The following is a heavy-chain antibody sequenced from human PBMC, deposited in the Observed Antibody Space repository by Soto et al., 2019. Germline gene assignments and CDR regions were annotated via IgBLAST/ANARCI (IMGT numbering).Heavy chain of an antibody. CDR1: GFTFSSYA. Sequence: EVQLLESGGGLVQPGGSLRLSCAASGFTFSSYAMSWVRQAPGKGLEWVSAISGSGGSTYYADSVKGRFSISRDNSKNTLYLQMNSLRAEDTAVYYCAKVIWYYYGSGSYYYGMDVWGQGTTVTVSS. CDR2: ISGSGGST. V-gene: IGHV3-23*01. J-gene: IGHJ6*02. CDR3: AKVIWYYYGSGSYYYGMDV. D-gene: IGHD3-10*01.